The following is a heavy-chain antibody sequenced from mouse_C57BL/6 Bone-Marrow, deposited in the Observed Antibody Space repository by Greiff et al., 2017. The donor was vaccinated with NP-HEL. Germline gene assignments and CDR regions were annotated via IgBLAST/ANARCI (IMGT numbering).Heavy chain of an antibody. Sequence: DVHLVESGGGLVQPGESLKLSCESNEYEFPSHDMSWVRKTPEKRLELVAAINSDGGSTYYPDTMERRFIISRDNTKKTLYLQMSSLRSEDTALYYCARGGYYGSSLYWYFDVWGTGTTVTVSS. V-gene: IGHV5-2*01. CDR3: ARGGYYGSSLYWYFDV. CDR2: INSDGGST. CDR1: EYEFPSHD. D-gene: IGHD1-1*01. J-gene: IGHJ1*03.